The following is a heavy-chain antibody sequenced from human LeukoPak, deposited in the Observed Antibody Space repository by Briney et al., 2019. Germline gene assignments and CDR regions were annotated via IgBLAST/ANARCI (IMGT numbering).Heavy chain of an antibody. CDR2: IYYSGST. CDR1: GGSISSYY. D-gene: IGHD3-22*01. CDR3: ARDGSSSGYTYYYYYYGMDV. J-gene: IGHJ6*02. Sequence: SETLSLTCTVSGGSISSYYWSWIRQPPGKGLEWIGYIYYSGSTNYNPSLKSRVTISVDTSKNQFSLKLSSVTAADTAVYYCARDGSSSGYTYYYYYYGMDVWGQGTTVTVSS. V-gene: IGHV4-59*12.